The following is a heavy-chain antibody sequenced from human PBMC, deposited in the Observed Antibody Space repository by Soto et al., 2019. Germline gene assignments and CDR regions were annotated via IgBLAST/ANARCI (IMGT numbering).Heavy chain of an antibody. Sequence: SVKVSCKASGGTFSSYAISWVRQAPGQGLEWMGGIIPIFGTANYAQKFQGRVTITADESTSTAYMELSSLRSEDTAVYYCARPGAFGFLEWLSAYGMDVWGQGTTVTVSS. CDR2: IIPIFGTA. V-gene: IGHV1-69*13. CDR3: ARPGAFGFLEWLSAYGMDV. CDR1: GGTFSSYA. D-gene: IGHD3-3*01. J-gene: IGHJ6*02.